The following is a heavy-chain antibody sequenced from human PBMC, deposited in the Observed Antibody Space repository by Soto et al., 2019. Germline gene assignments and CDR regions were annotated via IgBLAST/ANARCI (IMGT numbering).Heavy chain of an antibody. CDR2: IYWDDDK. CDR3: ARIRVEMATIRYYGMDV. D-gene: IGHD5-12*01. J-gene: IGHJ6*02. V-gene: IGHV2-70*01. Sequence: SGPTLVNPTQTLTLTCTFSGFSLSTSGVGVGWIRQPPGKALEWLALIYWDDDKYYSTSLKTRLTISKDTSKNQVVLTMTNMDPVDTATYYCARIRVEMATIRYYGMDVWGQGTTVTVSS. CDR1: GFSLSTSGVG.